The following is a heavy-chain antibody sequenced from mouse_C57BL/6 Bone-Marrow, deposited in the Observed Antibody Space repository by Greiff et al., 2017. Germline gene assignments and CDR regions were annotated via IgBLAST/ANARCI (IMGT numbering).Heavy chain of an antibody. CDR2: IYPRSGNA. CDR1: GYTFTSYG. D-gene: IGHD1-1*01. Sequence: VQLQESGAELARPGASVKLSCTASGYTFTSYGISWVKQRTGQGLERIGEIYPRSGNAYYTETFKGKGTLTADHSSSTAYMELRSLTSEDSAVYVGARNYGSSHWDVDVWGTGTTVTVSS. CDR3: ARNYGSSHWDVDV. V-gene: IGHV1-81*01. J-gene: IGHJ1*03.